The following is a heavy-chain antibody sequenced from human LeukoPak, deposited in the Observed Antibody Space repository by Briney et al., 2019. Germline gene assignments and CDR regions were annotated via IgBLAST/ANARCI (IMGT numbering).Heavy chain of an antibody. CDR1: GFTFGSYA. Sequence: GRSLRLSCAACGFTFGSYAMHWFRQAPGKGLEWVAGISYEAINQYYAAYVRGRFTISRANSTNTLSLQMNSLRDEDTALYSCERDYRVGCTSDDCYPIDYRGQGTLVTVSS. CDR3: ERDYRVGCTSDDCYPIDY. CDR2: ISYEAINQ. V-gene: IGHV3-30*01. J-gene: IGHJ4*02. D-gene: IGHD2-21*02.